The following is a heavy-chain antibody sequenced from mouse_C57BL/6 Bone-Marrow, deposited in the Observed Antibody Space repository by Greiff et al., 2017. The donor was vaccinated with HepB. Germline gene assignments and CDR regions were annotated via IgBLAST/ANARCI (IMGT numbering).Heavy chain of an antibody. D-gene: IGHD2-1*01. V-gene: IGHV5-4*03. Sequence: EVMLVESGGGLVKPGGSLKLSCAASGFTFSSYAMSWVRQTPEKRLEWVATISDGGSYTYYPDNVKGRFTISRDNAKNNLYLQMSHLKSEDTAMYDCARVLLFSYYAMDYWGQGTSGTVSS. CDR1: GFTFSSYA. J-gene: IGHJ4*01. CDR2: ISDGGSYT. CDR3: ARVLLFSYYAMDY.